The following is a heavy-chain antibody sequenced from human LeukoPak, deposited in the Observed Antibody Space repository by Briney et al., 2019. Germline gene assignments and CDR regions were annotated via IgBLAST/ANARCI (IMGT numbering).Heavy chain of an antibody. D-gene: IGHD2-15*01. J-gene: IGHJ6*03. CDR3: ARGGPHYYYYMDV. CDR1: GGSISSSSYY. V-gene: IGHV4-39*01. CDR2: IYYSGST. Sequence: SETLSITCTVSGGSISSSSYYWGWIRQPPGKGLEWIGSIYYSGSTYYNPSLKSRVTISVDTSKNQFSLKLSSVTAADTAVYYCARGGPHYYYYMDVWGKGTTVTVSS.